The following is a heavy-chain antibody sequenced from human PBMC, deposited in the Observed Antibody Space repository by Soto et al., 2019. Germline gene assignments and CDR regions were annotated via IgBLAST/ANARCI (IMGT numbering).Heavy chain of an antibody. Sequence: SETLSLTCTVSGGSISSYYWSWLRQPPGKGLEWIGYIYYSGSTNYNPSLKSRVTISVDTSKNQFSLKLSSVTAADTAVYYCARDLGVYCSSTSCYRAWFDPWGQGTLVTVSS. J-gene: IGHJ5*02. CDR1: GGSISSYY. CDR3: ARDLGVYCSSTSCYRAWFDP. CDR2: IYYSGST. D-gene: IGHD2-2*01. V-gene: IGHV4-59*01.